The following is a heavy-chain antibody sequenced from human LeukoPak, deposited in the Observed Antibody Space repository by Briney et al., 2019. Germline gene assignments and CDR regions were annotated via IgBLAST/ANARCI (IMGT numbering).Heavy chain of an antibody. D-gene: IGHD2-2*01. J-gene: IGHJ4*02. Sequence: PSETLSLTCTGSGGSISSYYWSWIRQPPGKGLEWIGYIYYSASTNYNPSLKSRVTISVDTSKNQLSLTLSSVTAADTAVYYCARHFSRYGAFFFASWGQGTLVTVSS. CDR3: ARHFSRYGAFFFAS. CDR1: GGSISSYY. CDR2: IYYSAST. V-gene: IGHV4-59*08.